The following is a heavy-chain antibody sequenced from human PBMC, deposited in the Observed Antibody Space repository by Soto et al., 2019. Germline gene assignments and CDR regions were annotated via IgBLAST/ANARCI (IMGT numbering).Heavy chain of an antibody. V-gene: IGHV4-34*01. Sequence: QVQLQQWGAGLLKPSETLSLTCAVYGRSFSGYYWSWIRQSPGKGLEWIGEINHSGSTNYNPSLKSRVTILIDAPKDQVSLRMRSVTAADRDVYYCARSPSMDVWGKGTTVIVSS. CDR2: INHSGST. CDR3: ARSPSMDV. CDR1: GRSFSGYY. J-gene: IGHJ6*03.